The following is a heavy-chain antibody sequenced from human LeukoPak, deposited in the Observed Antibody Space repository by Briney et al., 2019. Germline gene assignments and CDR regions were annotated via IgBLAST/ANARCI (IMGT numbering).Heavy chain of an antibody. V-gene: IGHV3-23*01. D-gene: IGHD2-15*01. Sequence: GGSLRLSCAASGFTFSSYAMSWVRQAPGKGLEWVSAISGSGGSTYYADSVKGRFTISRDNSKNTLYLQMNSLRAEDTAVYYCAKASMLSIVVVVAATPGFDYWGQGTLVTVSS. CDR2: ISGSGGST. CDR3: AKASMLSIVVVVAATPGFDY. CDR1: GFTFSSYA. J-gene: IGHJ4*02.